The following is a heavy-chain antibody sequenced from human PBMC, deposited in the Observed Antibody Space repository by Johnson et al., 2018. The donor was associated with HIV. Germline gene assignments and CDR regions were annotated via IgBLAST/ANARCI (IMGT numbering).Heavy chain of an antibody. V-gene: IGHV3-13*01. CDR1: GFTFSSYG. J-gene: IGHJ3*02. D-gene: IGHD4-17*01. Sequence: VQLVESGGGVVQPGGSLRLSCAASGFTFSSYGMHWVRQATGKGLEWVSAIGTAGDTYYPGSVKGRFTISRENAKNSLHLQMNSLRAEDTAVYYCAKDRMHDYGDYGGAFDIWGQGTMVTVSS. CDR2: IGTAGDT. CDR3: AKDRMHDYGDYGGAFDI.